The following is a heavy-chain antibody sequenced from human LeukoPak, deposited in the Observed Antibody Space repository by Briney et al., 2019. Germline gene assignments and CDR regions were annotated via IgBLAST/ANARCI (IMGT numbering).Heavy chain of an antibody. Sequence: GGSLRLSCAASGFTFSSYSMNWVRQAPGKGLEWVSSISSSSSYIYYADSVKGRFTISRDNAKNLLYLQMNSLRAEDTAVYYCVVSITGTYDYWGQGTLVTVSS. D-gene: IGHD1-20*01. CDR2: ISSSSSYI. J-gene: IGHJ4*02. CDR3: VVSITGTYDY. CDR1: GFTFSSYS. V-gene: IGHV3-21*01.